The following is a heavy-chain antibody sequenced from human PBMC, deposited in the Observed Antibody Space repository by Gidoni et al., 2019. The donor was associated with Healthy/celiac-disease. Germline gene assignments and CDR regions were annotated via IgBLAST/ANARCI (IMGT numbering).Heavy chain of an antibody. CDR3: AKDLYRNWNYDVDYYYGMDV. V-gene: IGHV3-30*18. D-gene: IGHD1-7*01. J-gene: IGHJ6*02. Sequence: SYGMHWVRQAPGKGLEWVAVISYDGSNKYYADSVKGRFTISRDNSKNTLYLQMNSLRAEDTAVYYCAKDLYRNWNYDVDYYYGMDVWGQGTTVTVSS. CDR2: ISYDGSNK. CDR1: SYG.